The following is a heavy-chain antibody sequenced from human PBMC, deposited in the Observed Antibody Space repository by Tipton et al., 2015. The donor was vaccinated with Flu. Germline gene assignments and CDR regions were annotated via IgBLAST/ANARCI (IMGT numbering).Heavy chain of an antibody. Sequence: GLVKPSETLSLTCAVYGGSFSGFYWSWIRQPPGKGLEWIGEINHSGSTSYNPSLKSRVTLSLDTSENQFSLELSSLTAADTAVYYCASGTIAVAAGTFDIWGQGIMVTVSS. J-gene: IGHJ3*02. CDR2: INHSGST. CDR1: GGSFSGFY. CDR3: ASGTIAVAAGTFDI. V-gene: IGHV4-34*01. D-gene: IGHD6-19*01.